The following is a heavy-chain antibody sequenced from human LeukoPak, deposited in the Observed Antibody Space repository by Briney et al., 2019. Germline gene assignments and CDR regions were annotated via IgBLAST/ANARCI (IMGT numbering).Heavy chain of an antibody. D-gene: IGHD2-15*01. CDR1: GFTFSSYA. V-gene: IGHV3-64*01. Sequence: GGSLRLSCAASGFTFSSYAMHWVRQAPGKGLEYVSAISSNGGSTYYANSVKGRFTISRDDSKSIAYLQMNSLKTEDTAVYYCTRDWGGHCSGGSCYFWYFDLWGRGTLVTVSS. J-gene: IGHJ2*01. CDR3: TRDWGGHCSGGSCYFWYFDL. CDR2: ISSNGGST.